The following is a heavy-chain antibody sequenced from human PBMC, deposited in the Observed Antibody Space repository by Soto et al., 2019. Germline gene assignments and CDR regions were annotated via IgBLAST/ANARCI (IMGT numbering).Heavy chain of an antibody. CDR3: ARGSTTEKVDS. D-gene: IGHD4-17*01. CDR1: GGSISSGAYY. V-gene: IGHV4-30-4*08. Sequence: SETLSLTCTVSGGSISSGAYYWSWIRQHPGKGLEWIGYIYYSGSTYYNPSLKSRFTISLDTSKNQFSLKLTSVTAADTAVYYCARGSTTEKVDSWGQGTLVTVSS. J-gene: IGHJ4*02. CDR2: IYYSGST.